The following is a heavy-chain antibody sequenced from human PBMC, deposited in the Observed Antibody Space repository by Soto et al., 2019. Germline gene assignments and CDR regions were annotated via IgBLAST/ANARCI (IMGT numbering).Heavy chain of an antibody. J-gene: IGHJ6*02. CDR3: AREHYDILTGSPYGMDV. V-gene: IGHV1-2*02. CDR1: GYTFTGYY. Sequence: GASVKVPCKASGYTFTGYYMHWVRQAPGQGLEWMGWINPNSGGTNYAQKFQGRVTMTRDTSISTAYMELSRLRSDDTAVYYCAREHYDILTGSPYGMDVWGQGTTVTVSS. D-gene: IGHD3-9*01. CDR2: INPNSGGT.